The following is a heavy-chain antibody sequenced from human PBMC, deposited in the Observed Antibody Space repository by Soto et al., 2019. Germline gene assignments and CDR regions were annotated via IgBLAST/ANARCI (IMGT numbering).Heavy chain of an antibody. V-gene: IGHV3-9*01. CDR1: GFTFDDYA. D-gene: IGHD2-21*02. CDR3: AKQEAYCGGDCPAYGMDV. J-gene: IGHJ6*02. CDR2: ISWNSGSI. Sequence: GGSLRLSCAASGFTFDDYAMHWVRQAPGKGLEWVSGISWNSGSIGYADSVKGRFTISRDNAKNSLYLQMNSLRAEDTALYYCAKQEAYCGGDCPAYGMDVWGQGTTVTVS.